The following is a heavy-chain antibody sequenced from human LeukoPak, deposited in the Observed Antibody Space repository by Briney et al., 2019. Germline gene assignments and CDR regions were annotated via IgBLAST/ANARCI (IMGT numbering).Heavy chain of an antibody. V-gene: IGHV1-46*01. CDR2: INPSGGST. CDR3: ARDMFSSKRLRIVVVPDY. J-gene: IGHJ4*02. D-gene: IGHD3-22*01. Sequence: ASVKVFCKASGYTFTSYYMHWVRQAPGQGLEWMGIINPSGGSTSYAQKFQGRVTMTRDTSTSTVYMELSSLRSEDTAVYYCARDMFSSKRLRIVVVPDYWGQGTLVTVSS. CDR1: GYTFTSYY.